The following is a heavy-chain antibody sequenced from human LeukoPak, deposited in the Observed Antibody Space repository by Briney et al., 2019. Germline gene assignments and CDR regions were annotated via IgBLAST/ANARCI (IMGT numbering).Heavy chain of an antibody. J-gene: IGHJ6*02. Sequence: SVKVSCKASGGTFSSYAISWVRQAPGQGLEWMGGIIPIFGTANYAQMFQGRVTITADESTSTAYMELSSLRSEDTAVYYCARAESAAISYYYYGMDVWGQGTTVTVSS. CDR2: IIPIFGTA. D-gene: IGHD2-2*01. V-gene: IGHV1-69*13. CDR1: GGTFSSYA. CDR3: ARAESAAISYYYYGMDV.